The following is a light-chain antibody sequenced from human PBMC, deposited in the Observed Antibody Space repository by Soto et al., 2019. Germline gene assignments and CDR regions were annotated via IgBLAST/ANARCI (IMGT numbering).Light chain of an antibody. V-gene: IGLV1-44*01. Sequence: QSVLTQPPSASGTPGQRVTISCSGSSSNIGSNTVNWYQQLPGTAPKLLIYTNNLRPSGVPDRFSGSKSGTSASLAISGLQSEDEADYYCAAWDDSLNGYVFGTGTKLTVL. CDR2: TNN. J-gene: IGLJ1*01. CDR3: AAWDDSLNGYV. CDR1: SSNIGSNT.